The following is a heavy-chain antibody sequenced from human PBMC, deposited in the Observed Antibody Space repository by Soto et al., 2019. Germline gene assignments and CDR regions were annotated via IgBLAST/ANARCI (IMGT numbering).Heavy chain of an antibody. D-gene: IGHD2-8*01. Sequence: QVQLQESGPGLVKPSQTLSLTGTVSGDPISSGDYYWSWIRQPPGKGLEWIGYIYYSGTTYYSPSLKSRVTMSVDTSKNQFSLKLSSVTAADTAVYYCARAPYRGTNSRGALDMWGQGTMVTVSS. CDR2: IYYSGTT. V-gene: IGHV4-30-4*01. CDR3: ARAPYRGTNSRGALDM. J-gene: IGHJ3*02. CDR1: GDPISSGDYY.